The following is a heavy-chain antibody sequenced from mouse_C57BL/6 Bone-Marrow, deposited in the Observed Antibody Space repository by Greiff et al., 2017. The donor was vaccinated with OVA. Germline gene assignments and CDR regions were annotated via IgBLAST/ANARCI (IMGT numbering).Heavy chain of an antibody. J-gene: IGHJ2*01. D-gene: IGHD2-2*01. CDR3: TTMPYYGYDGYYFDY. Sequence: EVQLQQSGAELVRPGASVKLSCTASGFNIKDDYMHWVKQRPEQGLEWIGWIDPENGDTEYASKFQGKATITADTSSNTAYLQLSSLTSEDTAVYYCTTMPYYGYDGYYFDYWGQGTTLTVSS. V-gene: IGHV14-4*01. CDR1: GFNIKDDY. CDR2: IDPENGDT.